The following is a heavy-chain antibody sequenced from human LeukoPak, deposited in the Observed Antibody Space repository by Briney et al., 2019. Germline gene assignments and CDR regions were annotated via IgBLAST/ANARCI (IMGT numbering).Heavy chain of an antibody. V-gene: IGHV4-59*01. CDR3: ARAAGQWLTYYFDY. CDR1: GGSISSYY. Sequence: SETLSLTCTVSGGSISSYYWSWIRQPPGKGLAWIGYIYYSGSTNYNPSLKSRVTISVDTSKNQFSLKLSSVTAADTAVYYCARAAGQWLTYYFDYWGQGTLVTVSS. D-gene: IGHD6-19*01. J-gene: IGHJ4*02. CDR2: IYYSGST.